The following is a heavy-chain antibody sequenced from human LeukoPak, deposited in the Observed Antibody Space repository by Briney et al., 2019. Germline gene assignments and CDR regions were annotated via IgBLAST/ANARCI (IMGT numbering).Heavy chain of an antibody. J-gene: IGHJ4*02. CDR3: AKVELLLEINVGVSHLDS. CDR2: IRYDGSNK. CDR1: GFTFSSYG. V-gene: IGHV3-30*02. D-gene: IGHD2-15*01. Sequence: GGSLRLSCAASGFTFSSYGMHWVRQAPGKGLEWVAFIRYDGSNKYYADSVKGRFTISRDNAKNTLYLQMNSLRADDTAVYYCAKVELLLEINVGVSHLDSWGQGTQVTVSS.